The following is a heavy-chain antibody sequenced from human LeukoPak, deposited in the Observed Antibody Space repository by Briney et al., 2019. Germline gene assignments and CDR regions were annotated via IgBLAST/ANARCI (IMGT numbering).Heavy chain of an antibody. Sequence: SETLSLTCTVSGGSISSYYWSWIRQPAGKGLEWIGRIYTSGSTNYNPSLKSRVTMSVDTSKNQFSLKLSSVTAADTAVYYCARQYSSGWPVTYFDYWGQGTLDTVSS. D-gene: IGHD6-19*01. CDR2: IYTSGST. V-gene: IGHV4-4*07. CDR1: GGSISSYY. CDR3: ARQYSSGWPVTYFDY. J-gene: IGHJ4*02.